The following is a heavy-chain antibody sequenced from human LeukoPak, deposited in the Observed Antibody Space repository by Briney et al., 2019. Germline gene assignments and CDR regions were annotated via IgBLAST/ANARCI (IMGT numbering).Heavy chain of an antibody. CDR3: AKDPRPATVAAGRLGWFDP. CDR1: GFTFSNYG. V-gene: IGHV3-21*01. J-gene: IGHJ5*02. CDR2: ISSSRSSI. D-gene: IGHD6-13*01. Sequence: GGSLRLSCVASGFTFSNYGMNWVRQAPGKGLEWVSYISSSRSSISYADSVKGRFTVSRDNAERSLYLQMNSLRAEDTAVYYCAKDPRPATVAAGRLGWFDPWGQGTLVTVSS.